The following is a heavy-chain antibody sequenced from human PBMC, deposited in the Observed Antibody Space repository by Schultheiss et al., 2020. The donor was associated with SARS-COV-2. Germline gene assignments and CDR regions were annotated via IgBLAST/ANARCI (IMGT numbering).Heavy chain of an antibody. D-gene: IGHD1-7*01. V-gene: IGHV1-2*02. J-gene: IGHJ6*03. CDR1: GYTFTGYY. Sequence: ASVKVSCKASGYTFTGYYMHWVRQAPGQGLEWMGWINPNSGGTNYAQKFQGRVTMTRDTSISTAYMELSRLRSDDTAVYYCARRPGTIHYYYMDVWGKGTTVTVSS. CDR2: INPNSGGT. CDR3: ARRPGTIHYYYMDV.